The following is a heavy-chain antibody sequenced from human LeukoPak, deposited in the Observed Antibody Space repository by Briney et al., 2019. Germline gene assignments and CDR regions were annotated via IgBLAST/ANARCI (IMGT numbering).Heavy chain of an antibody. CDR2: ISYDGRNK. CDR3: ARDGSFSGSYTDF. D-gene: IGHD1-26*01. J-gene: IGHJ4*02. Sequence: GGSLRLSCAASGFTFSSYAMHWVRQAPGKGLEWVAVISYDGRNKYYADSVKGRFTISRDNSKNTLYLQMNSLRAEDTAVYYCARDGSFSGSYTDFWGQGTLVTVSS. V-gene: IGHV3-30*01. CDR1: GFTFSSYA.